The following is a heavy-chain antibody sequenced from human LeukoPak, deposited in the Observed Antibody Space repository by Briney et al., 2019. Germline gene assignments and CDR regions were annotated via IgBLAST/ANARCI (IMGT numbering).Heavy chain of an antibody. J-gene: IGHJ5*02. Sequence: PGGSLRLSCAASGFTFSSYAMSWVRQAPGKGLEWVSAISGSGGSTYYADFVKGRFTISRDNSKNTLYLQMNSLRAEDTAVYYCAKANVVAAMADWSDPWGQGTLVTVSS. CDR3: AKANVVAAMADWSDP. CDR1: GFTFSSYA. V-gene: IGHV3-23*01. D-gene: IGHD2-15*01. CDR2: ISGSGGST.